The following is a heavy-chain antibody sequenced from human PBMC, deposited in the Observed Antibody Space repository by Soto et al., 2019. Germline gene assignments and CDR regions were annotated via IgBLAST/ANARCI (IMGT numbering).Heavy chain of an antibody. CDR2: IWYDGSNK. CDR1: GFTFSSYG. D-gene: IGHD6-13*01. J-gene: IGHJ4*02. Sequence: QPGGSLRLSCAASGFTFSSYGMHWVRQAPGKGLEWVAVIWYDGSNKYYADSVKGRFTISRDNSKNTLYLQMNSLRAEDTAGYYCARDPRYSSSWYYFDYWGQGTVGTVSS. CDR3: ARDPRYSSSWYYFDY. V-gene: IGHV3-33*01.